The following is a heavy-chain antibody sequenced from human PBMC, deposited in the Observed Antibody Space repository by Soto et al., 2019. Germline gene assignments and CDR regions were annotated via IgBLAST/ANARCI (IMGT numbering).Heavy chain of an antibody. D-gene: IGHD6-13*01. V-gene: IGHV3-49*03. CDR3: APDPAASDNHDFSGMGG. Sequence: AGGSLRLSCVASGFTFGDYTMSWFRQAPGGGLEWVSFIRSKAYGATTEYAASVKGRFTISRDDSKSIAYLQMNSLKSEDTAVYYCAPDPAASDNHDFSGMGGGGQGT. J-gene: IGHJ6*01. CDR2: IRSKAYGATT. CDR1: GFTFGDYT.